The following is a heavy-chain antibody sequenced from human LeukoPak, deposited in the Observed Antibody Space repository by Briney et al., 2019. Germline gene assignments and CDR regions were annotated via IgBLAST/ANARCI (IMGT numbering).Heavy chain of an antibody. J-gene: IGHJ4*02. V-gene: IGHV3-15*01. CDR2: IKSKTDGGTT. CDR3: TTELLWFGESSGY. D-gene: IGHD3-10*01. Sequence: PGGSLRLSCAASGFTFSNAWMSWVRQAPGKGLEWVGRIKSKTDGGTTDYAAPVKGRFTISRDDSKNTPYLQMNSLKTEDTAVYYCTTELLWFGESSGYWGQGTLVTVSS. CDR1: GFTFSNAW.